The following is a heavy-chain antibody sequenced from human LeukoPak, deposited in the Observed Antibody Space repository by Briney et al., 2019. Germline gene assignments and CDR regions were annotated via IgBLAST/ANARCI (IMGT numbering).Heavy chain of an antibody. V-gene: IGHV4-4*07. D-gene: IGHD4-17*01. CDR1: GGSISSYY. CDR2: IYTSETT. Sequence: PSETLSLTCTVSGGSISSYYWSWIRQPAGKGLEWIGRIYTSETTNYNPSLKSRVTMSIDRSKNQFSLRLSSVTAADTATYYCARGYGDQGYDYWGQGTLVTVSS. CDR3: ARGYGDQGYDY. J-gene: IGHJ4*02.